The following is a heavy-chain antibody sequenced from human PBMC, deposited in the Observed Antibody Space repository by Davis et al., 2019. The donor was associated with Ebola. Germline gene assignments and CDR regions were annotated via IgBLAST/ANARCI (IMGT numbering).Heavy chain of an antibody. V-gene: IGHV1-18*01. D-gene: IGHD2-15*01. CDR2: ISAYNGNT. CDR1: GNTISTYT. Sequence: ASVKVSCKASGNTISTYTIDWARQAPGQGLEWMGWISAYNGNTNYAQKLQGRVTMTTDTSTSTAYMELRSLRSDDTAVYYCARGGCSGGSCYSMDYWGQGTLVTVSS. CDR3: ARGGCSGGSCYSMDY. J-gene: IGHJ4*02.